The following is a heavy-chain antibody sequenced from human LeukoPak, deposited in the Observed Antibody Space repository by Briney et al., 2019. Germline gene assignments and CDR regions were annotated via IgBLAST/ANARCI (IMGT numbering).Heavy chain of an antibody. CDR2: IYSGGST. D-gene: IGHD6-19*01. CDR3: ARSSLAVAGSFDY. J-gene: IGHJ4*02. V-gene: IGHV3-53*01. Sequence: PGGSLRLSCAASGFTFRSYWMNWVRQAPGKGLEWVSVIYSGGSTYYADSVKGRFTISRDNSKNTLYLQMNSLRAEDTAVYYCARSSLAVAGSFDYWGQGTLVTVSS. CDR1: GFTFRSYW.